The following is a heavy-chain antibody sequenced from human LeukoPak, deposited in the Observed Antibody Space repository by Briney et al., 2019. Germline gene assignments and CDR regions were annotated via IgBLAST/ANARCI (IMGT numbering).Heavy chain of an antibody. Sequence: ASVKVSCKASGYTFTSYGISWVRQAPGQGLEWMGWVSAYNGNTNYAQKLQGRVTMTTDTSTSTAYMELRSLRSDDTAVYYCASTAGPYYDSSGPFDYWGQGTLVTVSS. V-gene: IGHV1-18*01. CDR3: ASTAGPYYDSSGPFDY. CDR2: VSAYNGNT. CDR1: GYTFTSYG. J-gene: IGHJ4*02. D-gene: IGHD3-22*01.